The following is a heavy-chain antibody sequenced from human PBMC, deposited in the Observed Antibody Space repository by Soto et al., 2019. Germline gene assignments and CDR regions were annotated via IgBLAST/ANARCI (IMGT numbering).Heavy chain of an antibody. Sequence: EVQLLESGGGLVQPGGSLRLSCAASGFTFSRYAMSWVRQAPGKGLEWVSAISGSGGSTYYADSVKGRFTISRDNSKNTLYLQMNSLRAEDTAVYYCAKARGHSSLFLEDYWGQGTLVTVSS. J-gene: IGHJ4*02. D-gene: IGHD6-13*01. CDR2: ISGSGGST. CDR1: GFTFSRYA. CDR3: AKARGHSSLFLEDY. V-gene: IGHV3-23*01.